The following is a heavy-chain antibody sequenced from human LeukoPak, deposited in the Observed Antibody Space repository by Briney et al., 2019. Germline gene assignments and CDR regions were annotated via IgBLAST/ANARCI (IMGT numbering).Heavy chain of an antibody. CDR2: IYYSGST. D-gene: IGHD5-18*01. V-gene: IGHV4-39*01. CDR3: AKSVDTDWFDP. Sequence: WVRQPPGKGLEWIGSIYYSGSTYYNPSLKSRVTISVDTSMNQFSLKLSSVTAADTAVYYCAKSVDTDWFDPWGQGTLVTVSS. J-gene: IGHJ5*02.